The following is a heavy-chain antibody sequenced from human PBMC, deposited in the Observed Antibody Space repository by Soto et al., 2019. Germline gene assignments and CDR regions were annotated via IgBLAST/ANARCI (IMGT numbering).Heavy chain of an antibody. Sequence: QVQLVESGGGVVQPGRSLRLSCAASGFTFSSYGMHWVRQAPGKGLEWVAVISYDGSNKYYADSVKGRFTISRDNSKNTLYLQMNSLRAEDTAVYYCAKVTAYYYGSGSYEPPLGMDVWGQGTTVTVSS. V-gene: IGHV3-30*18. CDR2: ISYDGSNK. D-gene: IGHD3-10*01. CDR1: GFTFSSYG. J-gene: IGHJ6*02. CDR3: AKVTAYYYGSGSYEPPLGMDV.